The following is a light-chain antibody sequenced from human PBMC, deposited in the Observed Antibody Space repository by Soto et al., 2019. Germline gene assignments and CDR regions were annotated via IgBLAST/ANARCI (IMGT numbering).Light chain of an antibody. Sequence: DIQMTQSPSSLSASVGDRVTITCRASQSISSYLNWYQQKPGKAPKLLIYAASSLQSGVPSRFSGSGSGRDFTLTISSLQPEDFATYYCQHSYSTPLFTFGPGTKVDIK. CDR2: AAS. J-gene: IGKJ3*01. CDR1: QSISSY. V-gene: IGKV1-39*01. CDR3: QHSYSTPLFT.